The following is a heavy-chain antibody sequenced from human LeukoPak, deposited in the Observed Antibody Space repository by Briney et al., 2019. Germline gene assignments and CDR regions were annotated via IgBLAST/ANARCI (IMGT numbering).Heavy chain of an antibody. CDR1: GYTFTSYG. J-gene: IGHJ4*02. Sequence: ASVKVSCKASGYTFTSYGISWVRQAPGQGLEWMGWISAYIGNTNYAQKLQGRVTMTTDTSTSTAYMELRSLRSDDTAVYYCARAHVVRGVIIVDYWGQGTLVTVSS. V-gene: IGHV1-18*01. CDR2: ISAYIGNT. D-gene: IGHD3-10*01. CDR3: ARAHVVRGVIIVDY.